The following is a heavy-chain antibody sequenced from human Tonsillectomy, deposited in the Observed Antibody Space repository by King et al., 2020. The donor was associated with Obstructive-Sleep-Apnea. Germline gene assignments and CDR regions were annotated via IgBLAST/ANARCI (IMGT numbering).Heavy chain of an antibody. V-gene: IGHV3-33*01. D-gene: IGHD2-8*01. CDR2: IWYDGSNK. J-gene: IGHJ4*02. Sequence: VQLVESGGGVVQPGRSLRLSCAASGFTFSTYGMHWVRQAPGKGLEWVAVIWYDGSNKYYADSVRGRFTISRDNSKNTLYLQMNSLRAEVTAVYYCSRDRVYYFDYWGQGTLVTVSS. CDR3: SRDRVYYFDY. CDR1: GFTFSTYG.